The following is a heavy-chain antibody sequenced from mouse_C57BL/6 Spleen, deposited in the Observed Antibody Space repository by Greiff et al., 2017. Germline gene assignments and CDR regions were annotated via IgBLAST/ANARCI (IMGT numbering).Heavy chain of an antibody. Sequence: QVQLQQPGTELVKPGASVKLSCKASGYTFTSYWMHWVKQRPGQGLEWIGNINPSNGGTNYNEKFKSKATLPVDKSSSTAYMQLSSLTSEDSAVYYCARELTGAWYFDVWGTGTTVTVSS. CDR3: ARELTGAWYFDV. CDR2: INPSNGGT. V-gene: IGHV1-53*01. D-gene: IGHD4-1*01. J-gene: IGHJ1*03. CDR1: GYTFTSYW.